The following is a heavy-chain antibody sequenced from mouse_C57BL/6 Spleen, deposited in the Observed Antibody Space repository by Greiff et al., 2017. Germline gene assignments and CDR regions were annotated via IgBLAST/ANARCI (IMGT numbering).Heavy chain of an antibody. CDR1: GYTFTSYW. J-gene: IGHJ2*01. Sequence: VQLQQPGAELVKPGASVKLSCKASGYTFTSYWMHWVKQRPGHGLEWIGMIHPNSGSTNYNEKFKSKATLTVDKSSSTAYMQRSSLTSEDSAVYDCARGGRTGRDYWGQGTTRTVSS. CDR3: ARGGRTGRDY. V-gene: IGHV1-64*01. CDR2: IHPNSGST. D-gene: IGHD4-1*01.